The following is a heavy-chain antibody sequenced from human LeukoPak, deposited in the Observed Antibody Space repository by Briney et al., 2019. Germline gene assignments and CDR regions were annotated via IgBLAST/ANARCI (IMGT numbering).Heavy chain of an antibody. CDR3: ASRVGDGGSSWYWFDP. Sequence: SETLSLTCTVSGGSISSGGYYWSWIRQPPGKGLEWIGYIYHSGSTYYNPSLKSRVTISVDRSKNQFSLKLSSVTAADTAVYYCASRVGDGGSSWYWFDPWGQGTLVTVSS. CDR2: IYHSGST. D-gene: IGHD6-13*01. V-gene: IGHV4-30-2*01. CDR1: GGSISSGGYY. J-gene: IGHJ5*02.